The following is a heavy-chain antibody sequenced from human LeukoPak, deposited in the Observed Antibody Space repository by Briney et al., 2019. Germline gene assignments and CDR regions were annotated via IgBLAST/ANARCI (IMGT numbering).Heavy chain of an antibody. V-gene: IGHV3-30*18. CDR2: ISYDGSNK. CDR3: AKDRGYSGYFDY. D-gene: IGHD5-12*01. Sequence: GRSLRLSCAASGFTFSSYGMHWVRQAPGKGLEWVAVISYDGSNKYYADSVKGRFTISRDNSKNTLYLQMNSLRAEDTAAYYCAKDRGYSGYFDYWGQGTLVTVSS. CDR1: GFTFSSYG. J-gene: IGHJ4*02.